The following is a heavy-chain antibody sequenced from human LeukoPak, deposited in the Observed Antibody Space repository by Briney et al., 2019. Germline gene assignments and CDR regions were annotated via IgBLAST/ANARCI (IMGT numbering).Heavy chain of an antibody. CDR2: ISGSGGST. CDR1: GFTFNTYA. V-gene: IGHV3-23*01. Sequence: GGSLRLSCAASGFTFNTYAMSWVRQAPGKGLEWVSAISGSGGSTYYADSVKGRFTISRDNSKNTLYLQMNSLRAEDTAVYYCAKMDAYYYDSSGPSYWGQGTLVTVSS. CDR3: AKMDAYYYDSSGPSY. J-gene: IGHJ4*02. D-gene: IGHD3-22*01.